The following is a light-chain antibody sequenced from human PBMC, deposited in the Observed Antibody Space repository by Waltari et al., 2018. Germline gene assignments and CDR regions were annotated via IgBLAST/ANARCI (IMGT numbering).Light chain of an antibody. Sequence: DIVMTQSPDSLAVSLGERATINCTSSQRVLYSPTNKNYLAWYQQKPGQSPKLLIFWASTRQSGVPDRFSGSGSGTEFTLTISSLQADDVAVYYCQQYYSTPPLTFGGGTKVEIK. V-gene: IGKV4-1*01. CDR2: WAS. CDR1: QRVLYSPTNKNY. CDR3: QQYYSTPPLT. J-gene: IGKJ4*01.